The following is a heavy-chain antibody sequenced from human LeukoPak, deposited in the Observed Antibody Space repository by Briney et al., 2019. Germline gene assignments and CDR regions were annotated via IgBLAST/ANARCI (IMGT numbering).Heavy chain of an antibody. CDR1: GFSLSTSGMC. V-gene: IGHV2-70*11. J-gene: IGHJ4*02. CDR2: IDWDDDK. Sequence: SGPTLVNPTQTLTLTCTFSGFSLSTSGMCVSWIRQPPGRALEWLARIDWDDDKYYSTSLKTRLTISKDTSKNQVVLTMTNMDPVDTATYYCARATTHYYDFWSGYDYWGQGTLVTVSS. D-gene: IGHD3-3*01. CDR3: ARATTHYYDFWSGYDY.